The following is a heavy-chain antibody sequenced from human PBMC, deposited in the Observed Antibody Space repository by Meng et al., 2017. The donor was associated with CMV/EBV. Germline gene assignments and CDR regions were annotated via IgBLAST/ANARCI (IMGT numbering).Heavy chain of an antibody. V-gene: IGHV1-2*02. CDR3: ARDEWELTRDYGMDV. J-gene: IGHJ6*02. CDR2: INPNSGGT. D-gene: IGHD1-26*01. CDR1: GYTFTGYY. Sequence: ASVKVSCKASGYTFTGYYMHWVRQAPGQGLEWMGWINPNSGGTNYAQKFQGRVTMTRDTSISTAYMELSRLRSDDTAVYYCARDEWELTRDYGMDVWGQGTTVTVSS.